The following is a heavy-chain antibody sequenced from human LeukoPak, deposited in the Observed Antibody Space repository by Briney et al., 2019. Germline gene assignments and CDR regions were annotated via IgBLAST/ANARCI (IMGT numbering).Heavy chain of an antibody. J-gene: IGHJ3*02. CDR1: GGSISSSSYY. Sequence: SETLSLTCTVSGGSISSSSYYWGWIRQPPGKGLEWIGSIYYSGSTYYNPSLKSRVTISVDTSKNQFSLKLTSVIAADTAMYFCARPVHCSSTTCTGPLHIWGEGTMVTVSS. CDR2: IYYSGST. D-gene: IGHD2-2*01. V-gene: IGHV4-39*01. CDR3: ARPVHCSSTTCTGPLHI.